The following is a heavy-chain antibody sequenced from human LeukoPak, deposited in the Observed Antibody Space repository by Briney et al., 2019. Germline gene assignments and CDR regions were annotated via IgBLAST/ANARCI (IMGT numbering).Heavy chain of an antibody. Sequence: ASVKVSCKASGGTFSTFGLSWVRQAPGQGLEWMGGIIPIFGTANYAQKFQGRVTITADESTSTAYMELSSLRSEDTAVYYCARLEITTVTTSDYWGQGTLVTVSS. CDR2: IIPIFGTA. CDR1: GGTFSTFG. CDR3: ARLEITTVTTSDY. D-gene: IGHD4-17*01. J-gene: IGHJ4*02. V-gene: IGHV1-69*01.